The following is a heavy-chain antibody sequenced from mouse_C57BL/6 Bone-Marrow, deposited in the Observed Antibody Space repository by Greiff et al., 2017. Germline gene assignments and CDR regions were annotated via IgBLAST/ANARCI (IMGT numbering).Heavy chain of an antibody. J-gene: IGHJ1*03. CDR1: GYTFTNYW. Sequence: VQLKQSGAELVRPGTSVKMSCKASGYTFTNYWIGWAKQRPGHGLEWIGDIYPGGGYTNYNEKFKGKATLTADKSSSTAYMQFSSLTSEDSAIYYCARRIFITTVVATWNWYFDVWGTGTTVTVSS. D-gene: IGHD1-1*01. CDR3: ARRIFITTVVATWNWYFDV. V-gene: IGHV1-63*01. CDR2: IYPGGGYT.